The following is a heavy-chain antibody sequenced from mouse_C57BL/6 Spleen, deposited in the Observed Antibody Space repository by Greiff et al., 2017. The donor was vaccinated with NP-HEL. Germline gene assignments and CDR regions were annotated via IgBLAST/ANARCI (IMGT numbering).Heavy chain of an antibody. D-gene: IGHD1-3*01. CDR1: GYTFTEST. CDR2: LYPGHGSI. V-gene: IGHV1-62-2*01. Sequence: QVQLQQSGPELVQPGASVKLSCKASGYTFTESTIHWLKQRSGQSLAWIGWLYPGHGSIRYNAKFKVKATLTVDKSSSTVYKEVSRLPSYDSAVDFCATSEEAPGYFDYWGQGTTLTVSS. CDR3: ATSEEAPGYFDY. J-gene: IGHJ2*01.